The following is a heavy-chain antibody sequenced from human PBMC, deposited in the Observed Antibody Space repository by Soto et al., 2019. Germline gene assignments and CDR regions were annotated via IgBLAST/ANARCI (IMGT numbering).Heavy chain of an antibody. CDR1: GGSITSGGYY. J-gene: IGHJ5*02. Sequence: QVQLQESGPGLVKPSQTLSLTCTVSGGSITSGGYYWGWIRLHPGSGLEWIGYIYNTGSTNYNPSLTSRVTITLDTSKNQFSLKRSSVTAADTAVYYCARGRAGFFWSGSRDNWFDPWGQGTLVTVSS. CDR2: IYNTGST. V-gene: IGHV4-31*03. CDR3: ARGRAGFFWSGSRDNWFDP. D-gene: IGHD3-3*01.